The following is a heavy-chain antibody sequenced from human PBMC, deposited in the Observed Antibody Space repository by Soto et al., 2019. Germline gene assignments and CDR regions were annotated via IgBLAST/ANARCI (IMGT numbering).Heavy chain of an antibody. Sequence: QVQLQESGPGLVKPSQTLSLTCTVSGGSISSGGYYWSWIRQHPGKGLEWIGYIYYSGSTYYNPSLKSRVTISVDTSDKQFFLRLSSVSAADTAVYYCTRGPGLATYGMDVWGQGITVTVSS. V-gene: IGHV4-31*03. J-gene: IGHJ6*02. CDR1: GGSISSGGYY. CDR2: IYYSGST. CDR3: TRGPGLATYGMDV.